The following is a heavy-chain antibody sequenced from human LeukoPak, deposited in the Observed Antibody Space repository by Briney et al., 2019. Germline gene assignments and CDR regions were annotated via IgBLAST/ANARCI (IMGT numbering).Heavy chain of an antibody. CDR1: GYTFTGYY. Sequence: ASVKVSCKASGYTFTGYYMHWVRQAPGQGLEWMGWINPNSGGTNYAQKFQGRVTMTRDTSISTAYMELSRLRSDDTAVYYCARVSGYSYGTDPFDYWGQGTLVTVSS. D-gene: IGHD5-18*01. V-gene: IGHV1-2*02. J-gene: IGHJ4*02. CDR3: ARVSGYSYGTDPFDY. CDR2: INPNSGGT.